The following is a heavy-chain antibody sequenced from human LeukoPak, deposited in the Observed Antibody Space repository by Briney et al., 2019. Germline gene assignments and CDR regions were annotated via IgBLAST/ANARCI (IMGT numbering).Heavy chain of an antibody. D-gene: IGHD5-24*01. Sequence: GGSLRLSCAASGFTFSSYAMNWVRQAPGKGLEWGSGISASGGSTYYADSVKGRFTISRDNSKNTLWLQMNSLRAGDTAVYYCAKWMRRDGYNFDDWGQGTLVTVSS. CDR2: ISASGGST. J-gene: IGHJ4*02. V-gene: IGHV3-23*01. CDR1: GFTFSSYA. CDR3: AKWMRRDGYNFDD.